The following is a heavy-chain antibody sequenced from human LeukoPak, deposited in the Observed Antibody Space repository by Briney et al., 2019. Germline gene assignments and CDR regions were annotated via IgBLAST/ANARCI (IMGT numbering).Heavy chain of an antibody. CDR3: ARDRGVSGTYADY. D-gene: IGHD1-26*01. CDR1: GFTFSSYD. J-gene: IGHJ4*02. CDR2: ISSGSTSM. V-gene: IGHV3-48*01. Sequence: GGSLRLSCATSGFTFSSYDMNWVRQAPGKGLEWISYISSGSTSMYHADSVKGRFTTSRGNAKNSLYLQMNSLRAEDTAVYYCARDRGVSGTYADYWGQGTLVTVSS.